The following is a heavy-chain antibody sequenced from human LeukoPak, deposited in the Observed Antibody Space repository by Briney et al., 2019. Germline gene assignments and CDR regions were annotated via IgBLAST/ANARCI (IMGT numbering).Heavy chain of an antibody. Sequence: GVSLTVSCEASGYIFPSCWISWERQVPGKVLYCMGLIHPGDADTRYSPSFQGQVTIAVDKSITTASLQWSSLQASYTATYFCARVVVVTATHWYFDLLGRGSLVTV. D-gene: IGHD2-21*02. J-gene: IGHJ2*01. CDR3: ARVVVVTATHWYFDL. V-gene: IGHV5-51*01. CDR2: IHPGDADT. CDR1: GYIFPSCW.